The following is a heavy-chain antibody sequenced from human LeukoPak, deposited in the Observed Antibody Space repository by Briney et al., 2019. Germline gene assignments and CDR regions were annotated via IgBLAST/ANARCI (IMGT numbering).Heavy chain of an antibody. D-gene: IGHD4-17*01. Sequence: PGGSLRLSCASSGFTLSSYSMNWVRQAPGKGLEWISYIDSDTYGNTIYYPHTVRGRFPISRDNAKDSLYLQMDSLRDENTAVYYCARDRDYAFDYWGKGTLVTASS. CDR1: GFTLSSYS. V-gene: IGHV3-48*02. CDR3: ARDRDYAFDY. CDR2: IDSDTYGNTI. J-gene: IGHJ4*02.